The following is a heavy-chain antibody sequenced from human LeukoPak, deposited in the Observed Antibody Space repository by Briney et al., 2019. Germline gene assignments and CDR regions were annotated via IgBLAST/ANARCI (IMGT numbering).Heavy chain of an antibody. D-gene: IGHD1-7*01. CDR3: ARDTNYYFDS. Sequence: GGSLRLSCAASGFTFNSYVMSWVRQAPGKGLEWVAVIWYDGSNKYYADSVKGRFTISRDNSKNTLYLHMNSLRAEDTAVYYCARDTNYYFDSWGQGTLVTVSS. CDR2: IWYDGSNK. CDR1: GFTFNSYV. V-gene: IGHV3-33*08. J-gene: IGHJ4*02.